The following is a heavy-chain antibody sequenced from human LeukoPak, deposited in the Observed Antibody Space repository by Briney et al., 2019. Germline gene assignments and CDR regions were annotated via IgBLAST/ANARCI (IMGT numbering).Heavy chain of an antibody. CDR2: ISSSSSYI. V-gene: IGHV3-21*01. D-gene: IGHD3-9*01. J-gene: IGHJ6*04. Sequence: PGGSLRLSCAASGFTFSSYSMNWVRQAPGKGLEWVSSISSSSSYIYYADSVKGRFTISRDNAKNSLCLQMNSLRAEDTAVYYCARDHLADILTGYSLNYYYYGMDVWAKGTTVTVSS. CDR1: GFTFSSYS. CDR3: ARDHLADILTGYSLNYYYYGMDV.